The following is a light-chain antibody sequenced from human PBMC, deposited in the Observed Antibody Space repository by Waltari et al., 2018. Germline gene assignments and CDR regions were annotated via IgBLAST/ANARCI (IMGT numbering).Light chain of an antibody. CDR1: SSDVGSNTR. CDR3: CSYAGRYTWV. CDR2: DVD. V-gene: IGLV2-11*01. Sequence: QSALTQPRSVSGSPGQSVTISCTGASSDVGSNTRVSWYQQPPGTAPKLIIHDVDKRPSGVPDRFSGSKSGNTASLTISGLQGEDEADYYCCSYAGRYTWVFGGGTKLTVL. J-gene: IGLJ3*02.